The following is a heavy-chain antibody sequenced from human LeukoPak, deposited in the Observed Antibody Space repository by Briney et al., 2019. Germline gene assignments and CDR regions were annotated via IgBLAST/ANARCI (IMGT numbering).Heavy chain of an antibody. CDR2: IIANSGTT. Sequence: GGSLRLSCAASGFAFSFYAMSWLRQPPGKGLEWVSTIIANSGTTSYAASVRGRFTISRDNSKNTLYLQVNTLRADDTATYYCAKPISGGLAVTADRFHPWGQGTLVVVS. CDR3: AKPISGGLAVTADRFHP. J-gene: IGHJ5*01. V-gene: IGHV3-23*01. D-gene: IGHD6-19*01. CDR1: GFAFSFYA.